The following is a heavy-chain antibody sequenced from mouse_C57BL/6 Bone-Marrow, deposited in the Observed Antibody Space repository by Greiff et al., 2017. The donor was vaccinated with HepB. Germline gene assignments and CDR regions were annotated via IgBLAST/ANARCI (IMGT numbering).Heavy chain of an antibody. CDR1: GYTFTSYW. Sequence: QVQLQQPGAELVMPGASVKLSCKASGYTFTSYWMHWVKQRPGQGLEWIGEIDPSDSYTNYNQKFKGKSTLTVDKSSSTAYMQRSSLTSEDSAVYYCARSGDYDRGAMDYWGQGTSVTVSS. V-gene: IGHV1-69*01. CDR3: ARSGDYDRGAMDY. CDR2: IDPSDSYT. J-gene: IGHJ4*01. D-gene: IGHD2-4*01.